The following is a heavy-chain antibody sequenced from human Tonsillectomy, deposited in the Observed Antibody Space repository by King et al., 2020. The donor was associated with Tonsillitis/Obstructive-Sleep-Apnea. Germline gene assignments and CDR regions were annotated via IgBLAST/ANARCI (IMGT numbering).Heavy chain of an antibody. CDR2: IYWDDDK. V-gene: IGHV2-5*02. CDR1: GFSLSTSGVG. Sequence: TLKESGPTLVKPTQTLTLTCTFSGFSLSTSGVGVGWIRQPPGKALEWLALIYWDDDKRYSPSLKSRLTIAKDTSKNQLVLTMTNVDPVDTATYYCAHASSDGGNSPHIWFDPWGQGTLVTVSS. D-gene: IGHD4-23*01. J-gene: IGHJ5*02. CDR3: AHASSDGGNSPHIWFDP.